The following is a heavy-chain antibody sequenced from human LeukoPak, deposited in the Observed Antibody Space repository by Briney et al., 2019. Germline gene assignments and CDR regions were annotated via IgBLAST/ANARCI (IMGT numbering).Heavy chain of an antibody. CDR1: GFTFSSYG. CDR3: AKDGHDFLSGPPSYWFDP. D-gene: IGHD3-3*01. J-gene: IGHJ5*02. Sequence: PGGSLRLSCAASGFTFSSYGMHWVRQAPGKGLEWVAFIRYDGSNKYYADSVKGRFTISRDNSKNTLYLQMNSLRAEDTAVYYCAKDGHDFLSGPPSYWFDPWGQGTLVTVSS. V-gene: IGHV3-30*02. CDR2: IRYDGSNK.